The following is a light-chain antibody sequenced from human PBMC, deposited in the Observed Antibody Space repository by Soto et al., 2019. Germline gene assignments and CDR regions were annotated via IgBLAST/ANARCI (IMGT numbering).Light chain of an antibody. CDR1: SSDVGGYNY. J-gene: IGLJ2*01. Sequence: QSVLTQPASVSGSPGQSITISGTGTSSDVGGYNYVSWYQQHPGKAPKFMIYDVSNRPSGVSNRFSGSKSGNTASLTISGLQAEDEADYYCSSYTSSSTLGHVVFGGGTKLTVL. V-gene: IGLV2-14*01. CDR2: DVS. CDR3: SSYTSSSTLGHVV.